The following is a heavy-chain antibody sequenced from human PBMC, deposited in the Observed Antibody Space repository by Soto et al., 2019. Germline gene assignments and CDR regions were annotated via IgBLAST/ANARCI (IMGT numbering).Heavy chain of an antibody. CDR1: GGSISSGDYY. CDR2: IYYSGST. J-gene: IGHJ4*02. V-gene: IGHV4-30-4*01. CDR3: ARDHIVSGSGGMG. D-gene: IGHD2-15*01. Sequence: QVQLQESGPGLVKPSQTLSLTCTVSGGSISSGDYYWSWIRQPPGKGLEWIGYIYYSGSTYYNPALKSRVTISVDTSKNQFSLKLSSVTAADTAVYYCARDHIVSGSGGMGWGQGTLVTVSS.